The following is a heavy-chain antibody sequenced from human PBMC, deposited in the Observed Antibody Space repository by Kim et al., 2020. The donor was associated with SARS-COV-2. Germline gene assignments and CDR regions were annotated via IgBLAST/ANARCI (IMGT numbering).Heavy chain of an antibody. CDR3: ARYVDCLVGSCSSDDAFD. D-gene: IGHD2-15*01. J-gene: IGHJ3*02. CDR1: GFTVSSNF. CDR2: IYGDGRT. V-gene: IGHV3-53*01. Sequence: GGSLRLSCAASGFTVSSNFMSWIRQAPGKGLECISIIYGDGRTYYADSVKGRFTISRDNSQNTPYLQMNSLRADDTAVYYCARYVDCLVGSCSSDDAFD.